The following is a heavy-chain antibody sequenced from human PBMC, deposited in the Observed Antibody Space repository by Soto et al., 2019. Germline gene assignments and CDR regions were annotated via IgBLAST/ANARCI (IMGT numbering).Heavy chain of an antibody. CDR1: GFTFSSHA. CDR2: LSDSGDSI. D-gene: IGHD6-13*01. Sequence: GGSLRLSCTASGFTFSSHAMTWVRQAPGKGLEWVSGLSDSGDSIYYADSVKGRFTICRDNSMNTLYLQMNTLRVEDTAVYYCAKVSSSWYAGFFDLWGQGTLVTVSS. CDR3: AKVSSSWYAGFFDL. V-gene: IGHV3-23*01. J-gene: IGHJ4*02.